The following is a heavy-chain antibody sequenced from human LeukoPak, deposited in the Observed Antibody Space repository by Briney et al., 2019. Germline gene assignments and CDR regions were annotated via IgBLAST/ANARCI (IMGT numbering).Heavy chain of an antibody. V-gene: IGHV3-66*02. CDR2: IYSGGST. J-gene: IGHJ4*02. D-gene: IGHD5-18*01. Sequence: GGSLRLSCAASEFSVGSNYMTWVRQAPGKGLEWVSLIYSGGSTYYADSVKGRFTISRDDSKNTLYLQMDNLRPDDTAVYYCAKGGEGGYTYGPNWGQGTLVTVSS. CDR1: EFSVGSNY. CDR3: AKGGEGGYTYGPN.